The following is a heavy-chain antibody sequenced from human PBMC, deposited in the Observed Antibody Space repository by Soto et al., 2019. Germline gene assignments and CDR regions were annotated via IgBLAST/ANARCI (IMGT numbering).Heavy chain of an antibody. CDR3: ARGGRGFCLYYFDY. CDR1: GGSISSGGYY. J-gene: IGHJ4*02. D-gene: IGHD3-9*01. V-gene: IGHV4-31*01. CDR2: IYYSGST. Sequence: QVQLQESGPGLVKPSQTLSLTCTVSGGSISSGGYYWSGIRQHPGKGLEWIGYIYYSGSTYYNPSLKSPVTISVDTSKNQFSLKLSSVTAADTAVYYCARGGRGFCLYYFDYWGQGTLVTVSS.